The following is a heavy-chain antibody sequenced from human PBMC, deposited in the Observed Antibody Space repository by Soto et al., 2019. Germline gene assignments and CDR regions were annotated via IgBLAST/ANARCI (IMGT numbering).Heavy chain of an antibody. CDR3: AREVRYYYGMDV. CDR1: GGSISSGGYY. Sequence: PSETLFLTFSVSGGSISSGGYYWSLIRRHPGKGLEWIGYIYYSGSTYYNPSLKSRVTISVDTSKNQFSLKLSSVTAADTDVYYCAREVRYYYGMDVWGQGTTVTVSS. V-gene: IGHV4-31*02. J-gene: IGHJ6*02. CDR2: IYYSGST.